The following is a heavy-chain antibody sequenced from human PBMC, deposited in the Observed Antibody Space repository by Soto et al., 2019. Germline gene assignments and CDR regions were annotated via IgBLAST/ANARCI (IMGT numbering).Heavy chain of an antibody. CDR3: ARLLFYFDSSGYGFDI. CDR1: GYRFSSYW. Sequence: GESLKISCQGSGYRFSSYWIGWVRQMPGKGLEWMGIIYPVDSDTRYSPSFQGQVTISADKSISTAYLQWSSVKASDTAMYYCARLLFYFDSSGYGFDIWGPGTMVTVSS. V-gene: IGHV5-51*01. CDR2: IYPVDSDT. D-gene: IGHD3-22*01. J-gene: IGHJ3*02.